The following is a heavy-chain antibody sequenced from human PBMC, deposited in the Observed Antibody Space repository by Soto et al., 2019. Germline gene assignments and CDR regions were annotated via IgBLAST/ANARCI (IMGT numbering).Heavy chain of an antibody. V-gene: IGHV3-7*01. CDR1: GFMFSTYL. CDR2: IKQGGNEN. CDR3: VGALTYEVPYYYYGMDV. J-gene: IGHJ6*02. Sequence: EVQLVESGGGLVQPGGSLRLSCEASGFMFSTYLMSWVRQAPGKGLEWVANIKQGGNENFYVDSVKGRFTISRDNAKKSLFLQMNSLRPEDTAVYYCVGALTYEVPYYYYGMDVWGQGTTVTVSS. D-gene: IGHD3-16*01.